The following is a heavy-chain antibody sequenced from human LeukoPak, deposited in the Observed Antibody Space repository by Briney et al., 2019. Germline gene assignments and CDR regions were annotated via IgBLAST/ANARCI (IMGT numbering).Heavy chain of an antibody. CDR3: ASGSTWGY. CDR1: GFTFSNYL. Sequence: GGSLRLSCSAPGFTFSNYLMSWVRQAPGKGLEWVANIKEDGSEKNYADSVKGRFTISRDNAKNSLYLQMNSLRAEDTDVYYCASGSTWGYWCQGTLVIVSS. D-gene: IGHD7-27*01. V-gene: IGHV3-7*02. J-gene: IGHJ4*02. CDR2: IKEDGSEK.